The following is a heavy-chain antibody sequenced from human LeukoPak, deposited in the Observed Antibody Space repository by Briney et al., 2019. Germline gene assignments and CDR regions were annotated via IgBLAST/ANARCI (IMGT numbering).Heavy chain of an antibody. Sequence: GASVKVSCKASGYTFTSYGISWVRQAPGQELEWMGWISAYNGNTNYAQKLQGRVTMTTDTSTSTAYMELRSLRSDDTAVYYCARDSGAAGTRPFDYWGQGTLVTVSS. V-gene: IGHV1-18*04. CDR1: GYTFTSYG. CDR3: ARDSGAAGTRPFDY. D-gene: IGHD6-13*01. J-gene: IGHJ4*02. CDR2: ISAYNGNT.